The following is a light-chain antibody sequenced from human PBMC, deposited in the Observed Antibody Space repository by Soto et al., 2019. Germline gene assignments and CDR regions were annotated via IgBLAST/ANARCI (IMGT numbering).Light chain of an antibody. CDR2: DAS. V-gene: IGKV1D-13*01. Sequence: AIQLTQSPSSLSASVGDRVTITCRASQGISSALAWYQQKPGKAPKLLIYDASSLESGVPSRFSGSGSGTDFTLTISSLQPEDFATYYGQQFNNYPAVTFGQGTRLEIK. CDR3: QQFNNYPAVT. J-gene: IGKJ5*01. CDR1: QGISSA.